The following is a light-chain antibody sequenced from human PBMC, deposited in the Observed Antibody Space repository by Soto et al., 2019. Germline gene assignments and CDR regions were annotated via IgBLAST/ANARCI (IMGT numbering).Light chain of an antibody. CDR3: QQYSNWPPIT. V-gene: IGKV3-15*01. CDR1: QSVSIH. Sequence: TLSCRASQSVSIHLAWYQQKPGQAPRLLIYDTSTRATGIPARFSGSGSGTEFTLTISSLQSEDFAVYYCQQYSNWPPITFGQGTRLEIK. CDR2: DTS. J-gene: IGKJ5*01.